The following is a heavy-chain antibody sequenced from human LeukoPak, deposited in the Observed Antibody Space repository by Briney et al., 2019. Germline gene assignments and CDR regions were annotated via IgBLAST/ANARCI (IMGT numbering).Heavy chain of an antibody. J-gene: IGHJ4*02. V-gene: IGHV1-2*02. CDR1: GYTFTGYY. Sequence: ASVKVSCKASGYTFTGYYMHWVRQAPGQGLEWMGWINPNSGGTNYAQKFQGRVTMTRDTSISTAYMELSRLRSDDMAVYYCARVWIQLWLPHFDYWDQGTLVTVSS. D-gene: IGHD5-18*01. CDR2: INPNSGGT. CDR3: ARVWIQLWLPHFDY.